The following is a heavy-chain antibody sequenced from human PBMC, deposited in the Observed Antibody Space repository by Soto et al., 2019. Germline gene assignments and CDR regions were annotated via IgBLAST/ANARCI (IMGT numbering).Heavy chain of an antibody. V-gene: IGHV1-3*04. J-gene: IGHJ6*02. CDR1: GYSFTTHS. Sequence: ASVKVSCKASGYSFTTHSMIWVRQAPGQRPEWMGWINTGNGNTRYSPKFQGRVNITRDTSASTAYMELSSLKSEDTAVYYCARGEQLYHYYYGMDVWGQGSTVTVSS. CDR3: ARGEQLYHYYYGMDV. CDR2: INTGNGNT.